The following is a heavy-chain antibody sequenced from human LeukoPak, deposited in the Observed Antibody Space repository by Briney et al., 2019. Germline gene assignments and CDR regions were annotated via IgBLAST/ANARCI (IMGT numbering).Heavy chain of an antibody. V-gene: IGHV4-34*01. D-gene: IGHD4-17*01. Sequence: SETLSLTCAVYGGSFSGYYWSWIRQPPGKGLEWIGSIYYSGSTYYNPSLKSRVTISVDTSKNQFSLKLSSVTAADTAVYYCASTLKTFTVTTVDAFDIWGQGTMVTVSS. J-gene: IGHJ3*02. CDR1: GGSFSGYY. CDR3: ASTLKTFTVTTVDAFDI. CDR2: IYYSGST.